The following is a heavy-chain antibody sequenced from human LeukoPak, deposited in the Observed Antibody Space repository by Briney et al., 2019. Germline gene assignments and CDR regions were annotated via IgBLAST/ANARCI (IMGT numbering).Heavy chain of an antibody. CDR2: IYTSGST. J-gene: IGHJ4*02. Sequence: SETLSLTCTVSGGSISSYYWSWIRQPAGKGLEWIGRIYTSGSTNYNPSLKSRVTMSVDTSKNQFSLKLSSVTAADTAVYHCARGPSGYCSGGSCYFGDFDYWGQGTLVTVSS. D-gene: IGHD2-15*01. CDR1: GGSISSYY. CDR3: ARGPSGYCSGGSCYFGDFDY. V-gene: IGHV4-4*07.